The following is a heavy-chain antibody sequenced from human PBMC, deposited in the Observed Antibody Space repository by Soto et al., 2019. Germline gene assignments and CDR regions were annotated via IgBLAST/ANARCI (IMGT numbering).Heavy chain of an antibody. J-gene: IGHJ4*02. Sequence: PSETLSLTCTVSGGSISSYYWSWIRQPPGKGLEWIGYIYYSGSTNYNPSLKSRVTISVDTSKNQFSLKLSSVTAADTAVYYCARLRAYYDILTGYLKSIVYYFDYWGQGTLVTVSS. V-gene: IGHV4-59*08. D-gene: IGHD3-9*01. CDR1: GGSISSYY. CDR3: ARLRAYYDILTGYLKSIVYYFDY. CDR2: IYYSGST.